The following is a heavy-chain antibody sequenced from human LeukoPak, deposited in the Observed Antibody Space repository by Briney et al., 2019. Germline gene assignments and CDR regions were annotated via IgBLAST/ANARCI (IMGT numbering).Heavy chain of an antibody. CDR2: XXXXXST. Sequence: GGSLRLSCAASGFTVSSNYMSWVRQAPGKXXXXXXXXXXXXSTYYADSVKGRFTISRDNSKNTLYLQMNSLRAEDTAVYYCARLAWGSSSESYYYYYGMDVWGQGTTVTVSS. CDR3: ARLAWGSSSESYYYYYGMDV. CDR1: GFTVSSNY. D-gene: IGHD6-6*01. V-gene: IGHV3-53*01. J-gene: IGHJ6*02.